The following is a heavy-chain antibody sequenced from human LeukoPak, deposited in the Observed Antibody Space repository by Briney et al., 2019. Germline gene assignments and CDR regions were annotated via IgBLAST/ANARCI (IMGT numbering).Heavy chain of an antibody. D-gene: IGHD3/OR15-3a*01. V-gene: IGHV3-7*01. J-gene: IGHJ4*02. CDR1: GFNFIYYS. Sequence: PGGSLRLSCAASGFNFIYYSMTWVRQAPGKGSEWVANINKDGSEKYYVDSVEGRFSISRDNAKNLLYLQMDSLRAEDTAVYYCARDFWTTNPESHWGQGTLVTVSS. CDR3: ARDFWTTNPESH. CDR2: INKDGSEK.